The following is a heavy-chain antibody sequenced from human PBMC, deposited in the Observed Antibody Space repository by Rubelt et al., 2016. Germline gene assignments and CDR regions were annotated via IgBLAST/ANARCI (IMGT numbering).Heavy chain of an antibody. CDR2: INPNGGGK. CDR1: GYTFTGYY. V-gene: IGHV1-2*04. D-gene: IGHD5-12*01. Sequence: QVQLVQSGAEVKKPGASVKVSCKASGYTFTGYYMHWVRQAPGKGLEWMGWINPNGGGKNVAKKFQGWVTMTGSRSISTAYMGLSRLGADDTAVYYCARVGGYWSWGQGTLVTVSS. J-gene: IGHJ4*02. CDR3: ARVGGYWS.